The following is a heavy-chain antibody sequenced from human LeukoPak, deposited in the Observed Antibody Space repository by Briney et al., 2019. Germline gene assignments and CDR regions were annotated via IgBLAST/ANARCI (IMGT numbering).Heavy chain of an antibody. V-gene: IGHV4-34*01. D-gene: IGHD4-17*01. CDR1: GGSFSGYY. CDR2: INHGGST. CDR3: ARDSSTVTTVGDAFDI. J-gene: IGHJ3*02. Sequence: RASETLSLACAVYGGSFSGYYWSWIRQPPGKGLEWIGEINHGGSTNYNPSLKSRVTISVDTSKNQFSLKLSSVTAADTAVYYCARDSSTVTTVGDAFDIWGQGTMVTVSS.